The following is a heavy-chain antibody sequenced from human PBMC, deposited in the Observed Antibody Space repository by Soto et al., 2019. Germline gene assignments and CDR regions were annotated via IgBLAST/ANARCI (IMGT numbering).Heavy chain of an antibody. V-gene: IGHV4-59*08. D-gene: IGHD3-22*01. CDR3: ARQASGYYYGWFDP. J-gene: IGHJ5*02. CDR2: ISYSGNT. Sequence: SETLSLTCTVSGGSISSYYWSWVRQPPGKGLEWIGTISYSGNTYYTPSLKSRVTISVDTSNNQFSLKLSSVTAADTAVYYCARQASGYYYGWFDPWGQGTLVTVSS. CDR1: GGSISSYY.